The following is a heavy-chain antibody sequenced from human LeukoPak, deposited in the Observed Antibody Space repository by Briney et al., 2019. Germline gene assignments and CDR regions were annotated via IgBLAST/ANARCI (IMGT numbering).Heavy chain of an antibody. CDR2: IYHSGST. CDR1: GGSISSSNW. J-gene: IGHJ4*02. CDR3: AKSSDYRDYNIPPPDY. V-gene: IGHV4-4*02. Sequence: SGTLSLTCAVSGGSISSSNWWSWVRQPPGKGLEWIGEIYHSGSTNYNPSLKSRVTISVDKSKNQFSLKLSSVTAADTAVYYCAKSSDYRDYNIPPPDYWGQGTLVTVSS. D-gene: IGHD4-17*01.